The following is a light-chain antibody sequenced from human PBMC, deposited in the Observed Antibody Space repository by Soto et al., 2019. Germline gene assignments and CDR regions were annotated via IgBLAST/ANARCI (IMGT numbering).Light chain of an antibody. V-gene: IGKV3-20*01. J-gene: IGKJ4*01. Sequence: EVVLMQSPGTLSLSPGERVTLYCRPSQTVKNNYLAWYQQKPGRAPRLLIFGAFNRATGIPDRFSGSVSGTDFTLTISRLEPEDFAMYYCQQYDTSPLTFGGGTKVDI. CDR1: QTVKNNY. CDR2: GAF. CDR3: QQYDTSPLT.